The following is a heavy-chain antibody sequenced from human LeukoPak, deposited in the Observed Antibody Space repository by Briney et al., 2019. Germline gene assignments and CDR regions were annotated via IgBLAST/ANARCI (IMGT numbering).Heavy chain of an antibody. CDR3: AKVLKGDFWSGYYTDPGY. J-gene: IGHJ4*02. CDR1: GFTFSSYA. Sequence: GGSLRLSCAASGFTFSSYAMSWVRQAPGKGLEWVSAISGSGGSTYYADSVKGRFTISRDNSKNTLYLQMNSLRAEDTAVYYCAKVLKGDFWSGYYTDPGYWGQGTLVTVSS. CDR2: ISGSGGST. D-gene: IGHD3-3*01. V-gene: IGHV3-23*01.